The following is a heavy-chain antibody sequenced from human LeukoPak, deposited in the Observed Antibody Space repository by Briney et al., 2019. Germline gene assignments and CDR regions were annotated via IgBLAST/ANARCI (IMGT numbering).Heavy chain of an antibody. CDR1: GYSISSGYY. CDR3: VRVRYNWNRDFDY. D-gene: IGHD1-20*01. J-gene: IGHJ4*02. Sequence: SETLSLTCTVSGYSISSGYYWGWIRQPPGEGLGWIGSIYHSGSTYYNPSLESRVTMSVDTSKNQFSLKLSSVTAADTAVYYCVRVRYNWNRDFDYWGQGTLVTVSS. V-gene: IGHV4-38-2*02. CDR2: IYHSGST.